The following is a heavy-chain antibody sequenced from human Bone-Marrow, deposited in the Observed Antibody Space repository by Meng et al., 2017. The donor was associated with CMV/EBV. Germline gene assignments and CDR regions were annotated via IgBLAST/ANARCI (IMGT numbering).Heavy chain of an antibody. V-gene: IGHV4-34*01. CDR3: ARGNSDTSGYYGFKP. CDR2: INHGGST. CDR1: GGPLSGYF. Sequence: GSLRLSCNVYGGPLSGYFWTWIRQPPGKGLEWIGEINHGGSTNYNPSLKSRVTISLDTSKNQLSLKLTSVTAADTAVYYCARGNSDTSGYYGFKPWGQGTLVTVSS. D-gene: IGHD3-22*01. J-gene: IGHJ5*02.